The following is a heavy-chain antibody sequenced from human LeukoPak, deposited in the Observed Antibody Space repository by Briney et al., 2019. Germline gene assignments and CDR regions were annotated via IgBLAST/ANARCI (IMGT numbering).Heavy chain of an antibody. D-gene: IGHD5-12*01. CDR3: ARDIVATITGY. Sequence: PGGYLRLSCAASGFTFSSYSMSWVRQAPGKGLEWVSYISSSSSTIYYADSVKGRFTISRDNAKNSLYLQMNSLRAEDTAVYYCARDIVATITGYWGQGTLVTVSS. J-gene: IGHJ4*02. CDR2: ISSSSSTI. CDR1: GFTFSSYS. V-gene: IGHV3-48*04.